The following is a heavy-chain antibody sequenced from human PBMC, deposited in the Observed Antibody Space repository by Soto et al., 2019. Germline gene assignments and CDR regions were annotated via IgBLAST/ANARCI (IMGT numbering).Heavy chain of an antibody. Sequence: QVQLVQSGAEVKKPGASVKVSCKASGYTFTSYDINWVRQATGQGLERMGWMNPNSGNTGYAQKFQGRVTMTRNTSISTAYMELSSLRSEDTAVYYCARGITIFGGYYYGMDVWCQGTTVTVSS. CDR3: ARGITIFGGYYYGMDV. V-gene: IGHV1-8*01. CDR1: GYTFTSYD. CDR2: MNPNSGNT. D-gene: IGHD3-3*01. J-gene: IGHJ6*02.